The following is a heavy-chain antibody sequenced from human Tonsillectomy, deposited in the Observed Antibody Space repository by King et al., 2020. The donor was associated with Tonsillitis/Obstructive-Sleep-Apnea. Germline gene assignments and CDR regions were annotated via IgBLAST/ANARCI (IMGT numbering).Heavy chain of an antibody. CDR3: ARWMKTTVTTPIDY. CDR1: GGSFSGYY. D-gene: IGHD4-17*01. J-gene: IGHJ4*02. CDR2: INHSGST. V-gene: IGHV4-34*01. Sequence: VQLQQWGAGLLKPSETLSLTCAVYGGSFSGYYWSWIRQPPGKGLEWIGEINHSGSTNYNPSLKSRVTISVDTSKNQFSLKLSSVTAADTAVYYCARWMKTTVTTPIDYWGQGTLVTVSS.